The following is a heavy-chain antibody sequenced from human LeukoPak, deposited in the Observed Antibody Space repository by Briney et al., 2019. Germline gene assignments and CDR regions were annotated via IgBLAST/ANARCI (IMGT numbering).Heavy chain of an antibody. D-gene: IGHD2-21*01. J-gene: IGHJ4*02. V-gene: IGHV1-3*01. CDR2: INAGNGDT. CDR3: ARDDCGDTCYPGGY. Sequence: GASVKVSCKASGYTFTNYVVHWVRQAHGQRPEWMGWINAGNGDTKYSQNFQGRVTITRDTSASTAYMELSSLTSEDTALYYCARDDCGDTCYPGGYWGQGTLVTVSS. CDR1: GYTFTNYV.